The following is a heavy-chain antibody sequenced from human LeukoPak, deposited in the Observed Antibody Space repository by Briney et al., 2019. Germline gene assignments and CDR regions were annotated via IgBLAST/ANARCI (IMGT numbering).Heavy chain of an antibody. Sequence: GASVKVSCKASGYTFTGYYMHWVRQAPGQGLEWMGWINPNSGGTNYAQKFQGRVTMTRDTSISTAYMELSRLRSDDTAVYYCARVTTIFRVVTPSGYWGQGTLVTVSS. D-gene: IGHD3-3*01. CDR1: GYTFTGYY. J-gene: IGHJ4*02. CDR3: ARVTTIFRVVTPSGY. CDR2: INPNSGGT. V-gene: IGHV1-2*02.